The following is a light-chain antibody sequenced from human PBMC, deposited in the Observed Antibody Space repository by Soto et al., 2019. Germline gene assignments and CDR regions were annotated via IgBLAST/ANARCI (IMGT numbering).Light chain of an antibody. CDR2: EVS. V-gene: IGLV2-8*01. CDR1: SSDVGGYNY. Sequence: QSVLTQPPSASGSPGQSVTISCTGNSSDVGGYNYVSWYQQHPGKAPKLIIYEVSKRPSGVPDRFSGSKSGNTASLTVSGLQPEDEADYYCSSYAGSNKLVFGGGTKVTVL. J-gene: IGLJ2*01. CDR3: SSYAGSNKLV.